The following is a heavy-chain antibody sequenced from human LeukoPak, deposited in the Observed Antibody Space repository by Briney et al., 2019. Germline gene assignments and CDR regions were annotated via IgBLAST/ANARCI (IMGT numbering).Heavy chain of an antibody. Sequence: ASVKVSCKASGGTFSSYAISWVRQAPGQGLEWMGGIIPIFGTANYAQKFQGRVTITADESTSTAYMGLSSLRSEDTAVYYCARSLRGWYKDYWGQGTLVTVSS. CDR3: ARSLRGWYKDY. V-gene: IGHV1-69*13. CDR1: GGTFSSYA. CDR2: IIPIFGTA. D-gene: IGHD6-19*01. J-gene: IGHJ4*02.